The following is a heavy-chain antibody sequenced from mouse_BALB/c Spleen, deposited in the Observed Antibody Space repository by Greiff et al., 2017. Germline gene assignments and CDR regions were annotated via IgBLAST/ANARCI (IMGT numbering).Heavy chain of an antibody. J-gene: IGHJ4*01. CDR2: ISNLAYSI. CDR3: ATGKGDYYAMDY. CDR1: GFTFSDYG. V-gene: IGHV5-15*02. Sequence: DVQLQESGGGLVQPGGSRKLSCAASGFTFSDYGMAWVRQAPGKGPEWVAFISNLAYSIYYADTVTGRFTISRENAKNTLYLEMSSLRSEDTAMYYCATGKGDYYAMDYWGQGTSVTVSS.